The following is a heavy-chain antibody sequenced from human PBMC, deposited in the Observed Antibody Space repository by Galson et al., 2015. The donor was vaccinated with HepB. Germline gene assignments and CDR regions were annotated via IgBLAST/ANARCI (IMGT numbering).Heavy chain of an antibody. D-gene: IGHD2/OR15-2a*01. J-gene: IGHJ6*03. CDR2: INTGTGNT. CDR1: GYTFTRYA. Sequence: SVKVSCKASGYTFTRYAMHWVRQAPGQRLEWMGWINTGTGNTKYSQKFQGGVTITRDTSASTAYMELSSLTSEDTAVYYCARDGEYPGGYYYYYMDVWGKGTTVTVSS. CDR3: ARDGEYPGGYYYYYMDV. V-gene: IGHV1-3*04.